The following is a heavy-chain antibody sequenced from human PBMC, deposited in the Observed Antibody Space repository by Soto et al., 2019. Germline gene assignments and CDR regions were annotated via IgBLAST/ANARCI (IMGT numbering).Heavy chain of an antibody. Sequence: SETLSLTCTVSGGSISSYYWSWIRQPPGKGLEWIGYIYYSGSTNYNPSLKSRVTISVDTSKNQFSLKLSSVTAADTAVYYCARVTPLDIVVVPAAINIPGWFDPWGQGTLVTVSS. J-gene: IGHJ5*02. V-gene: IGHV4-59*01. CDR1: GGSISSYY. D-gene: IGHD2-2*01. CDR3: ARVTPLDIVVVPAAINIPGWFDP. CDR2: IYYSGST.